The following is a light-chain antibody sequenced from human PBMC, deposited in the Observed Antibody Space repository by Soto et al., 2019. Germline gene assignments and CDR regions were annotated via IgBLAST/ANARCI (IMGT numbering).Light chain of an antibody. V-gene: IGLV2-14*01. J-gene: IGLJ3*02. CDR1: SSDVGGYNY. Sequence: QSALTQPASVSGSPGQSITISCTGTSSDVGGYNYVSWYQQHPGKAPKLMIYEVSNRPSGVSNRFSGSKSGNTASLTISGLLAEDEADYFCSSYTSSSTPDWVFGGGTKLTVL. CDR3: SSYTSSSTPDWV. CDR2: EVS.